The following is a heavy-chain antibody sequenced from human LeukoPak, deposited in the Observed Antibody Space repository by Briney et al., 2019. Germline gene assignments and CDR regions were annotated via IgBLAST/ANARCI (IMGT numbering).Heavy chain of an antibody. CDR3: ARERGFVV. V-gene: IGHV3-48*03. D-gene: IGHD2-15*01. CDR2: INSGGGSI. Sequence: GGSLRLSCVVSAFTFSSYEMNWVRQPAGKGLEWVSYINSGGGSIYYADSVKGRFTISRDNAKNSLYLQMNSLRGEDTAVYYCARERGFVVWGQGTQVTVSS. J-gene: IGHJ4*02. CDR1: AFTFSSYE.